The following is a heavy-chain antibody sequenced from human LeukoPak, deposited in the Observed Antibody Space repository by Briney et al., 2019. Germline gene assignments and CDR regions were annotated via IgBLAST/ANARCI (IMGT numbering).Heavy chain of an antibody. CDR1: GFTFSSYA. Sequence: GRSLRLSCAASGFTFSSYAMHWVRQAPGKGLEWVAVISYDGSNKYYADSVKGRFTTSRDNSKNTLYLQMNSLRAEDTAVYYCARGGYWGQGTPVTVSS. J-gene: IGHJ4*02. CDR3: ARGGY. CDR2: ISYDGSNK. V-gene: IGHV3-30*01.